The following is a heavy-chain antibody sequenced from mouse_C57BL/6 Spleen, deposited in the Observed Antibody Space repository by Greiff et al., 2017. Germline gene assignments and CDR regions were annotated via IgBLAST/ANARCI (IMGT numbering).Heavy chain of an antibody. Sequence: QVQLQQPGAELVMPGASVKLSCKASGYTFTSYWMHWVKQRPGQGLEWIGEIDPSDSYTNYNEKFKGKSTLTVDKSSSTAYMQLSSLTSEDSAVYYGARQVYYDDDDYWGQGTTLTVSS. V-gene: IGHV1-69*01. CDR1: GYTFTSYW. D-gene: IGHD2-4*01. CDR3: ARQVYYDDDDY. CDR2: IDPSDSYT. J-gene: IGHJ2*01.